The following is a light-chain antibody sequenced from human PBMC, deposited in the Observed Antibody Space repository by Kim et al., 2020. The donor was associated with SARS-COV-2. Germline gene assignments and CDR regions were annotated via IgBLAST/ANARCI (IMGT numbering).Light chain of an antibody. Sequence: ASVGDRVTITCRASQGISNYLAWYQQKPGKVPKLLIYAASALQSGVPSRFSGSGSGTDFTLTISSLQPEDVATYYCQKYNSASWTFGQGTKVDTK. CDR1: QGISNY. CDR2: AAS. J-gene: IGKJ1*01. V-gene: IGKV1-27*01. CDR3: QKYNSASWT.